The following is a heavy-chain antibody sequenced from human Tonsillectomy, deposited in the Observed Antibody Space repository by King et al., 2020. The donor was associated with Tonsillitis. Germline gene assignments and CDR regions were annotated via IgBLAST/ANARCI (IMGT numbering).Heavy chain of an antibody. J-gene: IGHJ3*02. CDR1: GFTFDDYA. CDR2: IRWNSGSI. Sequence: QLVQSGGGLVQPGRSLRLSCAASGFTFDDYAMHWVRQAPGKGLEWVSGIRWNSGSIGYADSVKGRFTISRDNAKNSLYLQMNSLRAEDTALYYCAKDYYDSSGYYLSAFDIWGQGTMVTVSS. D-gene: IGHD3-22*01. V-gene: IGHV3-9*01. CDR3: AKDYYDSSGYYLSAFDI.